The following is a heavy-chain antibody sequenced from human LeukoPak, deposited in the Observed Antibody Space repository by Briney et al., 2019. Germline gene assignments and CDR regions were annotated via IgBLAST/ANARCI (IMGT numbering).Heavy chain of an antibody. Sequence: GGSLRLSCAASGFTFSSYGMHWVRQAPGKGLEWVAFMRYDGSNKYYADSVKGRFTISRDNSKNTLYLQMNSLRAEDTAVYYCAKDHRLRIAAAGFSYWGQGTLVTVSS. D-gene: IGHD6-13*01. CDR2: MRYDGSNK. CDR1: GFTFSSYG. J-gene: IGHJ4*02. V-gene: IGHV3-30*02. CDR3: AKDHRLRIAAAGFSY.